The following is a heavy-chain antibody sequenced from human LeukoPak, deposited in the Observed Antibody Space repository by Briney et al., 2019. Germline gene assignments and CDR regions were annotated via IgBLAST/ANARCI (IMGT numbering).Heavy chain of an antibody. Sequence: GGSLRLSCAASGFTFSSYAMSWVRQAPGKGLEWVAVIWYDGSNKYYADSVKGRFAISRDNSKNTLYLQMNSLRAEDTAVYYCARDRRYFDWLFGYFDYWGQGTLVTVSS. D-gene: IGHD3-9*01. CDR2: IWYDGSNK. CDR1: GFTFSSYA. CDR3: ARDRRYFDWLFGYFDY. J-gene: IGHJ4*02. V-gene: IGHV3-33*08.